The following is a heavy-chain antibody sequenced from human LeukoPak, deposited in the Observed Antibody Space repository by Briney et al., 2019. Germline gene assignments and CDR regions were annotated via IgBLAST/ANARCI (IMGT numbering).Heavy chain of an antibody. J-gene: IGHJ4*02. Sequence: PGGSLRLSCVVSGFTFSTSWMAWVRQAPGKGLEWLANINKDGRQTYYVDSVKGRFTFSRDNAENSLHLQMNSLRAEDTAVYYCATSLDAPGNYWGQGSLVTVSS. D-gene: IGHD6-13*01. CDR2: INKDGRQT. CDR1: GFTFSTSW. CDR3: ATSLDAPGNY. V-gene: IGHV3-7*01.